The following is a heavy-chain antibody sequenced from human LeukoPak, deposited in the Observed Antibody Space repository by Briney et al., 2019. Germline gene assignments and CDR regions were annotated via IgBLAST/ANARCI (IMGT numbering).Heavy chain of an antibody. J-gene: IGHJ6*03. V-gene: IGHV4-61*02. CDR2: VYTSGTT. CDR3: ARTTEGGYTYGYFYYYYMDV. Sequence: SQTLSLTCTVSTGSINSGTYYWTWIRQPAGKGLEWIGRVYTSGTTNYNPSLKSRVTISVDTSKNQFSLKLTSVTAADTAVYYCARTTEGGYTYGYFYYYYMDVWGKGTTVTISS. CDR1: TGSINSGTYY. D-gene: IGHD5-18*01.